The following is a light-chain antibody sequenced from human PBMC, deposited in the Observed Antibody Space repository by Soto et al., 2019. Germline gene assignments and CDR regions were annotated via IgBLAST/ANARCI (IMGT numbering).Light chain of an antibody. CDR2: DAS. V-gene: IGKV3-11*01. CDR3: QQRIT. Sequence: EIVFTQSPATLSFSPGERTTLSCRASQSVSSYLAWYQQKPGQAPRLLLYDASNRATGIPARFSGSGSGTDFTLTISSLEPEDFAVYYCQQRITFGQGTRLDIK. J-gene: IGKJ5*01. CDR1: QSVSSY.